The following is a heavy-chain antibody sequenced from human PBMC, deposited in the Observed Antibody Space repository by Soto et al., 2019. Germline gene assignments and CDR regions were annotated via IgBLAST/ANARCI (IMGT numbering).Heavy chain of an antibody. V-gene: IGHV4-4*02. D-gene: IGHD1-7*01. CDR2: IYHSGST. J-gene: IGHJ4*02. Sequence: SETLSLTCAVSGGSISSSNWWSWVRQPPGKGLEWIGEIYHSGSTNYNPSLKSRVTISVDTSKNQFSLKLSSVTAADTAVYYCARVDWNYACDYWGQGTLVTVSS. CDR1: GGSISSSNW. CDR3: ARVDWNYACDY.